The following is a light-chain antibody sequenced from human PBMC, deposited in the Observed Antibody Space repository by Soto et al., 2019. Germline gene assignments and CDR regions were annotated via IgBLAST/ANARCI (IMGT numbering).Light chain of an antibody. CDR1: SSDIGGYKY. J-gene: IGLJ2*01. CDR3: TSYSRYSVLV. CDR2: EVS. Sequence: QSVLTQPGSVSGSLGQSVTISCTGTSSDIGGYKYVSWYQQHPGKAPKLIIFEVSNRPSGVSDRFSGSNSGNTASLTISGLQAEDEADYYCTSYSRYSVLVFGGGTKVTVL. V-gene: IGLV2-14*01.